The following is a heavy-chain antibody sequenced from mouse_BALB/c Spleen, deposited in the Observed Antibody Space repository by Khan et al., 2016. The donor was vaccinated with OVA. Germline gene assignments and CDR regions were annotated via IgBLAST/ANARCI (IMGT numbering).Heavy chain of an antibody. J-gene: IGHJ1*01. CDR1: GYTFTSYD. D-gene: IGHD1-1*02. V-gene: IGHV1-85*01. Sequence: QVQLKESGAELVKPGASVKLSCKASGYTFTSYDINWVRQRPEQGLEWIGWIFPGDDSTKYNEKFKGKATLTTDKSSSTADMQVSRLTSEASAVYFCAGHYYGSNLYWYFDVWGAGTTVNVAS. CDR2: IFPGDDST. CDR3: AGHYYGSNLYWYFDV.